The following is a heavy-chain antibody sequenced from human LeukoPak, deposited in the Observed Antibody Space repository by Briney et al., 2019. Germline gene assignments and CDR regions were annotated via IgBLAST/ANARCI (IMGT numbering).Heavy chain of an antibody. CDR2: IYYSGST. D-gene: IGHD6-19*01. Sequence: SETLSLTCTVSGGSISSSSYYWGWIRQPPGKGLECIGSIYYSGSTYYNPSLKSRVTISVDTSKNQFSLKLSFVTAADTAVYYCARRRYSSGWYSGYWFDPWGQGTLVTVSS. CDR1: GGSISSSSYY. J-gene: IGHJ5*02. CDR3: ARRRYSSGWYSGYWFDP. V-gene: IGHV4-39*07.